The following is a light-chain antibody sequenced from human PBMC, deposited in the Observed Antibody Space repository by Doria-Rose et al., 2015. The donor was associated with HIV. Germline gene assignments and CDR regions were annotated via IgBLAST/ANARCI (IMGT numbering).Light chain of an antibody. CDR3: HQYGTSWT. CDR1: QSFSSTY. V-gene: IGKV3-20*01. CDR2: DGS. Sequence: TQSPGTLSLSPRERATLSCRASQSFSSTYLAWYQQKPGQAPSLLIHDGSTRATGIPDRFSASGSGTDFTLTINRLEPEDFALYYCHQYGTSWTFGQGTKVEI. J-gene: IGKJ1*01.